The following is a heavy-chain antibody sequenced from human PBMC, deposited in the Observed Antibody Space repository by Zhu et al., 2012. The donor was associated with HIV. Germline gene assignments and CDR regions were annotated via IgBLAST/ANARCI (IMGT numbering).Heavy chain of an antibody. CDR3: ARHREWLQYSRASDAFDV. Sequence: QVQLQESGPRLVKPSETLTLSCAGSRFSMSTGHYWAWIRQSPGKGLEWIGSIYHSGSTHFNPSLQTRVLLSIDTSTDHFSLNLTSVAAADTAVYFCARHREWLQYSRASDAFDVWGQGMLVTVSS. CDR1: RFSMSTGHY. J-gene: IGHJ3*01. V-gene: IGHV4-38-2*01. CDR2: IYHSGST. D-gene: IGHD3-3*01.